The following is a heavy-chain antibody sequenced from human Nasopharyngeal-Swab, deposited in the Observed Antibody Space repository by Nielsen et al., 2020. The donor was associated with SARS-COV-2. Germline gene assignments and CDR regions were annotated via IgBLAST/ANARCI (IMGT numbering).Heavy chain of an antibody. Sequence: GESLKISCAASGFNLNDFGMHWVRQAPGRGLEWVALTSFDGNTQYYADSVKGRFSVSRDKSENTLFLQMDSLRPDDTSIYYCAREAPYCSGGSCYNLDSWGQGTLVSVS. J-gene: IGHJ4*02. CDR1: GFNLNDFG. V-gene: IGHV3-30*03. CDR3: AREAPYCSGGSCYNLDS. D-gene: IGHD2-15*01. CDR2: TSFDGNTQ.